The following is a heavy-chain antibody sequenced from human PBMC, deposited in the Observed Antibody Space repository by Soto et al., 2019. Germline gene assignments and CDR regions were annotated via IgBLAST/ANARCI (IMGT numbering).Heavy chain of an antibody. J-gene: IGHJ4*02. Sequence: QVQLVESGGGVVQPGRSLRLSCAASGFTFSTYGMHWVRQAPGKGLEWVAVISYDGSNKYYGDSVKGRFTICRDNSKNPLYLQMSSLRAEDTAVYYCAKVAVAGVDYWGQGTLVTVSS. V-gene: IGHV3-30*18. D-gene: IGHD6-19*01. CDR3: AKVAVAGVDY. CDR2: ISYDGSNK. CDR1: GFTFSTYG.